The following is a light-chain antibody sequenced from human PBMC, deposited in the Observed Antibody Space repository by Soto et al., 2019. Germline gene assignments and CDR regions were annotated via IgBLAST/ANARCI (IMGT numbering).Light chain of an antibody. CDR3: SSYTSSSVV. CDR1: RSDVGGYNY. V-gene: IGLV2-14*01. Sequence: QSALTQPASVSGSPGQSITISCTGTRSDVGGYNYVSWYQQHPGKAPKLMIYDVSNRPSGVSNRFSGSKSGNTASLTISGLQAEDEADYYCSSYTSSSVVFGGGTQLTVL. J-gene: IGLJ2*01. CDR2: DVS.